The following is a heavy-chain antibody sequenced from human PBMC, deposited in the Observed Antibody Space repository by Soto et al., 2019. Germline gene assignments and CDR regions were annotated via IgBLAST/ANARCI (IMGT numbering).Heavy chain of an antibody. CDR1: GYTFTSYY. D-gene: IGHD6-6*01. J-gene: IGHJ6*02. V-gene: IGHV1-2*02. Sequence: ASVKVSCMASGYTFTSYYMHWVRQAPGQGPEWMGWINPNRGGTNYAQKFQGRVTMTRDTSISTAYMELSRLRPDDTAVYYCARDEGIAARLSYYYYGMDVWGQGTTVTVSS. CDR3: ARDEGIAARLSYYYYGMDV. CDR2: INPNRGGT.